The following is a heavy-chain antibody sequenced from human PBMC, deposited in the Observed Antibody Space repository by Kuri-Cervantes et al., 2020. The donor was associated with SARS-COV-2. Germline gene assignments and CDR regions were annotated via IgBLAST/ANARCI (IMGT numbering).Heavy chain of an antibody. CDR2: INHSGST. J-gene: IGHJ3*02. D-gene: IGHD3-3*01. CDR1: GGSFSGYY. Sequence: SETLSLTCAVYGGSFSGYYWSWIRQPPGKGLEWIGEINHSGSTNYNPSLKSRVTISVDTSKNQFSLKLSSVTAVDTAVYYCARGAYYDFWSGYTKPINDAFDIWGQGTMVTVSS. V-gene: IGHV4-34*01. CDR3: ARGAYYDFWSGYTKPINDAFDI.